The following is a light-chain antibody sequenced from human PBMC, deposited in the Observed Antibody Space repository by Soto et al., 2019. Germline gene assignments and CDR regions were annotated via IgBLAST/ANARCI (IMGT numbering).Light chain of an antibody. CDR3: QQYDTSVWP. J-gene: IGKJ1*01. V-gene: IGKV3-20*01. CDR1: ESVSSTS. Sequence: EIVLTQSPGTLSLSAVERATLSCRAGESVSSTSLAGYQQKPGQAPRLLKYGVSSRATGIPDSFSGSRSETDFPLTIYRLEPEDSAVYFCQQYDTSVWPFGQGTKVDIK. CDR2: GVS.